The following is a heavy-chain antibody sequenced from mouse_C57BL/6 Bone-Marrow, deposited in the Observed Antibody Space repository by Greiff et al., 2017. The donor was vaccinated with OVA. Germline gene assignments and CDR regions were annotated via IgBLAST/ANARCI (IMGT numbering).Heavy chain of an antibody. D-gene: IGHD1-1*01. CDR2: FYPGSGSI. Sequence: QVHVKQSGAELVKPGASVKLSCKASGYTFTEYTIHWVKQRSGQGLEWIGWFYPGSGSIKYNEKFKDKATLTADKSSSTVYMELSRLTSEDSAVYFCARHERVWYGSTHYFDYWGQGTTLTVSS. V-gene: IGHV1-62-2*01. J-gene: IGHJ2*01. CDR3: ARHERVWYGSTHYFDY. CDR1: GYTFTEYT.